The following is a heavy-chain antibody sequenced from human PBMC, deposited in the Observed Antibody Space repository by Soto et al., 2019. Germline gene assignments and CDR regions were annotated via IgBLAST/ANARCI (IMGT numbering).Heavy chain of an antibody. V-gene: IGHV3-48*03. CDR2: ISSSGSTI. CDR3: ARDSQYCSGGSCYGLYYFDY. J-gene: IGHJ4*02. CDR1: GFTFSSYE. D-gene: IGHD2-15*01. Sequence: GGSLRLSCAASGFTFSSYEMNWVRQAPGKGLEWVSYISSSGSTIYYADSVKGRFTISRDNAKNSLYLQMNSLRAEDTAVYYCARDSQYCSGGSCYGLYYFDYWGQGTLVTVSS.